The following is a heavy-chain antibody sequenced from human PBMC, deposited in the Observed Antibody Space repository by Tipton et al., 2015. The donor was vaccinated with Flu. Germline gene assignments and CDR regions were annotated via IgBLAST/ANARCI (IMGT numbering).Heavy chain of an antibody. V-gene: IGHV4-4*07. J-gene: IGHJ4*02. Sequence: TLSLTCTVSGGSLSSFYWSWIRQPAGKGLEWIGRIYSSGITKYNPSLKSRVTMSVDTSKNQFSLKMKSVTVADTAVYYCTRQVEAATRSSSWGQGTLVTVSS. D-gene: IGHD1-1*01. CDR1: GGSLSSFY. CDR2: IYSSGIT. CDR3: TRQVEAATRSSS.